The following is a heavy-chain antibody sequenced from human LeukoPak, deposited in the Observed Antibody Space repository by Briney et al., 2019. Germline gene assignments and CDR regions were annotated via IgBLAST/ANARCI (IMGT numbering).Heavy chain of an antibody. CDR1: GGSISSGGYY. V-gene: IGHV4-31*03. J-gene: IGHJ5*02. Sequence: SETLSLTCTVSGGSISSGGYYWSWIRQHPGKGLEWIGYIYYSGSTYYNPSPKSRVTISVDTSKNQFSLKLSSVTAADTAVYYCARENIAVAAYWFDPWGQGTLVTVSS. CDR2: IYYSGST. D-gene: IGHD6-19*01. CDR3: ARENIAVAAYWFDP.